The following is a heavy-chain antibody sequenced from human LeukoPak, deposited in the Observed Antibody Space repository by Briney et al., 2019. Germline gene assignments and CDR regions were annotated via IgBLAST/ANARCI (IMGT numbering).Heavy chain of an antibody. CDR1: GFTFSNYW. CDR2: INQDGNKK. J-gene: IGHJ4*02. Sequence: GGSLRLSCAASGFTFSNYWMTWVRQAPGKGLEWVAHINQDGNKKYYVDSVKGRFTIFRDNAKNSLYLQMNSLRAEDTAVYYCVEAMKYWGQGTRVTVSS. V-gene: IGHV3-7*01. CDR3: VEAMKY.